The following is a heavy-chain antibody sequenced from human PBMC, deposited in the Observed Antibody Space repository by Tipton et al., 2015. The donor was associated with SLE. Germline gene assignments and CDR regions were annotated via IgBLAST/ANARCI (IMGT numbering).Heavy chain of an antibody. V-gene: IGHV4-39*07. CDR3: ASRIAAAGDY. D-gene: IGHD6-13*01. J-gene: IGHJ4*02. CDR1: GGSISSSSYY. CDR2: IYYSGST. Sequence: TLSLTCTVSGGSISSSSYYWGWIRHPPGKGLEWIGSIYYSGSTYYNPSLKSRVTISVDTSKNQFSLKLSSATAADTAVYYCASRIAAAGDYWGQGTLVTVST.